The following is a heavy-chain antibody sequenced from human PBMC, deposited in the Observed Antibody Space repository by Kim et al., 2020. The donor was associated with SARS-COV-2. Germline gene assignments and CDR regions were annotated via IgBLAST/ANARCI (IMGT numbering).Heavy chain of an antibody. CDR3: ARAVVQLAPYYSYGMDV. Sequence: ENGRFTISRDNSKNTLYLQMNRLRAEDTAVYYCARAVVQLAPYYSYGMDVWGQVTTVTVSS. D-gene: IGHD6-6*01. J-gene: IGHJ6*02. V-gene: IGHV3-30*07.